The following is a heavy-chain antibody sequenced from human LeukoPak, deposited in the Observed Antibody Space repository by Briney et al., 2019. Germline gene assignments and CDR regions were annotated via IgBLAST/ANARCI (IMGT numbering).Heavy chain of an antibody. CDR3: ARPPGIAAAWFDP. V-gene: IGHV4-39*01. CDR2: IYYSGST. Sequence: SETLSLTCTVSGGSISSSNFYWGWIRQPPGKGLEWIGSIYYSGSTYYNPSLKSRVTISVDTSKNQFSLKLTSVTAADTAVYYCARPPGIAAAWFDPWGQGTLVTVSS. CDR1: GGSISSSNFY. J-gene: IGHJ5*02. D-gene: IGHD6-13*01.